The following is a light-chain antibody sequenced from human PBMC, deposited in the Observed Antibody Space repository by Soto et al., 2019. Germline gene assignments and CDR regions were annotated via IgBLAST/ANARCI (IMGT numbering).Light chain of an antibody. V-gene: IGKV3-15*01. CDR1: QSVGNN. Sequence: EIVLTQSPATLSVSPGERATLSCRASQSVGNNFAWYQQKPSQAPRLLIFAASTSATGFPARFSGSGSGTKFALIISSLQSEDFGVYYCQQYGDWPLTFGGGAKVAI. CDR3: QQYGDWPLT. J-gene: IGKJ4*01. CDR2: AAS.